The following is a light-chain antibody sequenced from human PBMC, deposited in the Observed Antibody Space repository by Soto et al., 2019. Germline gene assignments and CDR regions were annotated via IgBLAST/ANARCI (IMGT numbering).Light chain of an antibody. CDR1: CSEVGGYNY. CDR2: DVS. Sequence: QSVLTQPASVSGSPGQSITISCTGTCSEVGGYNYVSWYQQHPGKAPKLMIYDVSNRPSGVSNRFSGSKSGNTASLTISGLQAEDEADYYCSSYTSRSSSTYVFGTGTKVTVL. V-gene: IGLV2-14*01. CDR3: SSYTSRSSSTYV. J-gene: IGLJ1*01.